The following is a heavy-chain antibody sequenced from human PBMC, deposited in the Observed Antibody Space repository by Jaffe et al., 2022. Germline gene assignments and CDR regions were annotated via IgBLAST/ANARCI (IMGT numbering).Heavy chain of an antibody. Sequence: QVQLVESGGGVVQPGGSLRLSCAASGFTFSSYGMHWVRQAPGKGLEWVAFIRYDGSNKYYADSVKGRFTISRDNSKNTLYLQMNSLRAEDTAVYYCAKDYAHGGTIFGVVTPKGGGYYYMDVWGKGTTVTVSS. CDR3: AKDYAHGGTIFGVVTPKGGGYYYMDV. D-gene: IGHD3-3*01. J-gene: IGHJ6*03. CDR1: GFTFSSYG. CDR2: IRYDGSNK. V-gene: IGHV3-30*02.